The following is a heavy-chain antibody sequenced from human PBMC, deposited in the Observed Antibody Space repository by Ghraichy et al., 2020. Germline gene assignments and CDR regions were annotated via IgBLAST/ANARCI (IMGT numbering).Heavy chain of an antibody. Sequence: SGPTLVKPTQTLTLTCTFSGFSLSTNRVGVGWIRQPPEKALEWLALIQWDDNERYSPSLKSRLTISKDTSKNQVVLTMTNMDPVDTATYYCARDYDWNYPNWGQGTLVTVSS. V-gene: IGHV2-5*02. D-gene: IGHD1-7*01. J-gene: IGHJ4*02. CDR1: GFSLSTNRVG. CDR2: IQWDDNE. CDR3: ARDYDWNYPN.